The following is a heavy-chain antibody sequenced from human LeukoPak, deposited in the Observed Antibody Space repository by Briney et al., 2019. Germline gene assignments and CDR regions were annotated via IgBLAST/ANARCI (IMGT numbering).Heavy chain of an antibody. D-gene: IGHD3-10*01. CDR2: IWYDGSNE. J-gene: IGHJ6*02. CDR3: ARDGLLWAGMDV. Sequence: GRSLRLSCAASGFTSSRYGMHWVRQAPGKGLEWVALIWYDGSNEHYVDSVKGRFTISRDNSKNTLNPQMNSLRAEDTAVYYCARDGLLWAGMDVWGQGTTVTVSS. CDR1: GFTSSRYG. V-gene: IGHV3-33*01.